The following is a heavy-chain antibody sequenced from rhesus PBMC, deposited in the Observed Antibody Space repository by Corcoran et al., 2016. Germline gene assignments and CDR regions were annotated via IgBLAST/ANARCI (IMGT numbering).Heavy chain of an antibody. CDR2: INGNSRIT. Sequence: QVQLQESGPGLVKASETLSLTCAVSGASISSYWWNWIRQPPGKGLEWIGEINGNSRITNNNPSLNSRVTFSKDASKNQFSRKLSSVTAADTAVYYCANQVNQGGLDSWGQGVVVSVSS. CDR3: ANQVNQGGLDS. J-gene: IGHJ6*01. D-gene: IGHD3-34*01. V-gene: IGHV4-80*01. CDR1: GASISSYW.